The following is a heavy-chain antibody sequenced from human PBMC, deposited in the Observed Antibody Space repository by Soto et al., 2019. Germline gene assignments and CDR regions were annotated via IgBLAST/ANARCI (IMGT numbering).Heavy chain of an antibody. D-gene: IGHD1-7*01. V-gene: IGHV1-69*13. CDR1: GGTFSSYA. J-gene: IGHJ5*02. Sequence: VKVSCKASGGTFSSYAISWVRQAPGQGLEWMGGIIPIFGTANYAQKFQGRVTITADESTSTAYMELSSLRSEDTAVYYCARVEYNWNYVPIDPWGQGTLVTVSS. CDR2: IIPIFGTA. CDR3: ARVEYNWNYVPIDP.